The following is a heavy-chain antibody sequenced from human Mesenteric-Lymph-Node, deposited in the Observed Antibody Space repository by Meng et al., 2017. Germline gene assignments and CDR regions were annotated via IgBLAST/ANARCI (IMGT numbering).Heavy chain of an antibody. D-gene: IGHD6-13*01. CDR3: ARAQVPRTAAAGTWLAFDI. Sequence: SETLSLTCAVYGGSFSGYYWSWIRQPPGKGLEWIGNIYYTGSTNYDPSLKSRVTISVDTSKNQFSLKLSSVTAADTAVYYCARAQVPRTAAAGTWLAFDIWGQGAMVTVSS. V-gene: IGHV4-59*01. CDR1: GGSFSGYY. J-gene: IGHJ3*02. CDR2: IYYTGST.